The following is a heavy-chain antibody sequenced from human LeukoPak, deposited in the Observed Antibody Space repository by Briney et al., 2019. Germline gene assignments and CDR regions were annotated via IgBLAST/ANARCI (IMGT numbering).Heavy chain of an antibody. CDR1: GFTFSSYW. CDR2: INTDGSGT. Sequence: GGSLRLSCVVSGFTFSSYWMYWVRQAPGKGLVWVSRINTDGSGTRYADSVKGRFTISRDNAKNTLYLQMNSLRAEDTAVYYCARDQGPYYWGQGTLVTVAS. V-gene: IGHV3-74*01. J-gene: IGHJ4*02. CDR3: ARDQGPYY.